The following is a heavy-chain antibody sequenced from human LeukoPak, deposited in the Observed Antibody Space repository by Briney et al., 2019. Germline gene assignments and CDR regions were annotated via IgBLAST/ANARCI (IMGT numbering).Heavy chain of an antibody. Sequence: GGSLRLSCAASGFTFSSHSMGWVRQAPGKGLECVATIGLDGAQKDFVDSVKGRFTLSRDNAKNSLFLEMNRLRVEDTGVYYCALLAVASDFDYWGQGALVTVSS. J-gene: IGHJ4*02. CDR2: IGLDGAQK. D-gene: IGHD6-19*01. V-gene: IGHV3-7*01. CDR3: ALLAVASDFDY. CDR1: GFTFSSHS.